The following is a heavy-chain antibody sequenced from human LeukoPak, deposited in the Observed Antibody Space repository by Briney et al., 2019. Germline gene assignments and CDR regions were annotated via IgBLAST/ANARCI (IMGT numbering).Heavy chain of an antibody. CDR1: GYSFTSYW. Sequence: GESLKISCKGSGYSFTSYWIGWVRQMPGKGLEWMGIIYPGDSDTRYSPSFQGQVTISADKSISTAYLQWSSLKASDTAMYYCARLPDYSNWNDGFDPWGQGTLVTVSS. D-gene: IGHD1-1*01. V-gene: IGHV5-51*01. J-gene: IGHJ5*02. CDR3: ARLPDYSNWNDGFDP. CDR2: IYPGDSDT.